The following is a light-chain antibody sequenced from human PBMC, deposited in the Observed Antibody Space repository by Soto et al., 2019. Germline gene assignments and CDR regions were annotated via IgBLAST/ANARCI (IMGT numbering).Light chain of an antibody. Sequence: QAVVTQPPSVSAAPGQKVTISCSGSNSNIGNNYVSWYQQLPGTAPKLLIYDNNKRPSGIPDRFSASKSGTSATLGITGLQTGDEADYYCGTWDSSLSAGVFGGGTKLTVL. V-gene: IGLV1-51*01. CDR1: NSNIGNNY. CDR2: DNN. J-gene: IGLJ2*01. CDR3: GTWDSSLSAGV.